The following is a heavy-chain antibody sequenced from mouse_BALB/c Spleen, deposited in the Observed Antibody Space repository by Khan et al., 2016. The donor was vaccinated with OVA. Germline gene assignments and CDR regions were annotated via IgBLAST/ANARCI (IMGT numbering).Heavy chain of an antibody. CDR3: ARTYGSDFHY. V-gene: IGHV1-20*02. CDR1: GYSFTGYF. J-gene: IGHJ2*01. CDR2: INPHIGET. D-gene: IGHD1-1*01. Sequence: VQLKQSGPELVKPGASVKISCKASGYSFTGYFMNWVMQSHGKSLEWIGRINPHIGETLYNQKFKGKATLTVDESSSTAHMELRSLASEDSAVYYCARTYGSDFHYWGQGTTVTVSS.